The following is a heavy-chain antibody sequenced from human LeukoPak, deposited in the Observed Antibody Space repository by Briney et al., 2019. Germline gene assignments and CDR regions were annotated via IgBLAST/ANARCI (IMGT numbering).Heavy chain of an antibody. D-gene: IGHD5-24*01. CDR1: GGTFSSYA. J-gene: IGHJ4*02. Sequence: SVKVSCKASGGTFSSYAISWVRQAPGQGLEWMGGIIPIFGTANYAQKFQGRVTITTDESTSTAYMELSSLRSEDTAVYYCARAREMATIKFDYWGQGTLVTVSS. CDR3: ARAREMATIKFDY. V-gene: IGHV1-69*05. CDR2: IIPIFGTA.